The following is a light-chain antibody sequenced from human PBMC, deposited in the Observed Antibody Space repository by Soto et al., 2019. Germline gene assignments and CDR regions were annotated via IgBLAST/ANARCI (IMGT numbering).Light chain of an antibody. CDR3: QTWGTGVHVV. V-gene: IGLV4-69*01. Sequence: QSVLTQSPSASASLGASVKLTCTLSSGHSSYAIAWHQQQPEKGPRYLMKLDSGGSHTKGDAIPDRFSGSSSGAERYLTISSLQYEDEADYYCQTWGTGVHVVFGGGTKLTVL. CDR2: LDSGGSH. CDR1: SGHSSYA. J-gene: IGLJ2*01.